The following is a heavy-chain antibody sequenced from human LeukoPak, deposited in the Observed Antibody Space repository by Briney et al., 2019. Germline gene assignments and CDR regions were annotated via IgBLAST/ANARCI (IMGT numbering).Heavy chain of an antibody. CDR3: ATYSGYDLSFDY. J-gene: IGHJ4*02. CDR2: INAGNGNT. D-gene: IGHD5-12*01. Sequence: EASVKVSCKASGYTFTSYAMHWVRQAPGQRLERMGWINAGNGNTKYPQKFQGRVTITRDTSASTAYMELSSLRSEDTAVYYCATYSGYDLSFDYWGQGTLVTVSS. CDR1: GYTFTSYA. V-gene: IGHV1-3*01.